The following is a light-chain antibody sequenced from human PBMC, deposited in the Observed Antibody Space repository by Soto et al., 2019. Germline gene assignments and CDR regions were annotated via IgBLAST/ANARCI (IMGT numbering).Light chain of an antibody. CDR1: QTISVS. J-gene: IGKJ1*01. Sequence: IQMTQSPSTLSASVGDTVAITCRASQTISVSLAWYQQKPGKAPNRLIYDASTLQGGVPSRFSGSGSGTEFTLTVTSLQPEDFATYFCQQYDKYSTFGHGTKVDIK. CDR2: DAS. CDR3: QQYDKYST. V-gene: IGKV1-5*01.